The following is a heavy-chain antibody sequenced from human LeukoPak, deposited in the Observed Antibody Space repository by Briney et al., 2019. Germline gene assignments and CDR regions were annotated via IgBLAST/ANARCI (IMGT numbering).Heavy chain of an antibody. CDR3: ARDQKSGLEVLWRY. V-gene: IGHV1-18*04. Sequence: ASVKVSCRASGYGFTSYDISWVRQAPGQGLQWMGVISTYTGNTNYAQSFQDRVTMTTDTSTSTVYMELRSLTSDDTAVYYCARDQKSGLEVLWRYWGQGTLVTVSS. CDR1: GYGFTSYD. D-gene: IGHD3-3*01. J-gene: IGHJ4*02. CDR2: ISTYTGNT.